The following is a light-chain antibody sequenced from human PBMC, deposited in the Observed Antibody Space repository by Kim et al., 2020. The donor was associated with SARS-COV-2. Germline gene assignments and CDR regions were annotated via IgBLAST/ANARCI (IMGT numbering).Light chain of an antibody. J-gene: IGKJ2*01. CDR3: QQSYRTPYT. V-gene: IGKV1-39*01. CDR2: AAS. Sequence: SPSFGDRVTITSRACQNISNYLNLYQQKPGKASKLLLYAASSLQSGVQSRFSGSGSGTEFTLLISSLQREDFATYYCQQSYRTPYTSGHGTELEIK. CDR1: QNISNY.